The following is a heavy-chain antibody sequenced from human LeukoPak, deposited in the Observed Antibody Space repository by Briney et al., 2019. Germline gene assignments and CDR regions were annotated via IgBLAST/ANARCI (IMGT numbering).Heavy chain of an antibody. CDR3: ARDRPNDYGRPLAFDY. CDR1: GYTLTELS. D-gene: IGHD4-17*01. CDR2: FDSEGVKR. V-gene: IGHV1-24*01. Sequence: ASVKVSCKVSGYTLTELSIHWVRQAPGKGLEWMGGFDSEGVKRTYAQKFQGRVTMTTDTSTSTAYMELRSLRSDDTAVYYCARDRPNDYGRPLAFDYWGQGTLVTVSS. J-gene: IGHJ4*02.